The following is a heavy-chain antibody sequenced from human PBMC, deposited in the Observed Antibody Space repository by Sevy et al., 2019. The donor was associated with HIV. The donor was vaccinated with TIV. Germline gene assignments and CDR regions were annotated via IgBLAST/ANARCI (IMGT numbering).Heavy chain of an antibody. J-gene: IGHJ4*02. CDR3: AREEGTKPHDY. CDR1: GFTFSKYS. V-gene: IGHV3-23*01. CDR2: LSFGCGKI. Sequence: GGSLRLSCSASGFTFSKYSMSWVRQPPGKGLEWVSTLSFGCGKINYADSVKGRFTISRDNSKSSVYLQMNNLRPEDTTVYYCAREEGTKPHDYWGQGTLVIVSS. D-gene: IGHD2-8*01.